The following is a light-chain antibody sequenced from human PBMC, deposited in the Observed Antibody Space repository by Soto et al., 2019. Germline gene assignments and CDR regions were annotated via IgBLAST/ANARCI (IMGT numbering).Light chain of an antibody. J-gene: IGKJ1*01. V-gene: IGKV3-11*01. CDR3: QQRSNWQGT. CDR1: QSVSSY. Sequence: EIVLTQSQATLSLSPGESATLSCRASQSVSSYLAWYQQKPGQAPRLLIYDASNRATGIPARFSGSGSGTDFTLTISSLEPEDFAVYYCQQRSNWQGTFGQGTKVDI. CDR2: DAS.